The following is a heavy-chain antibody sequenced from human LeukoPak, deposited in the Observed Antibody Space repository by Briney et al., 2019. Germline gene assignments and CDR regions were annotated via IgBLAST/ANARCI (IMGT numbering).Heavy chain of an antibody. V-gene: IGHV3-9*03. D-gene: IGHD3-9*01. CDR2: ISWNSGSI. CDR3: AKGTLTGSFDY. Sequence: PGRSLRLSCAASGFTFDDYAMHWVRHAPGKGLEWVSGISWNSGSIGYTDSVKGRFTISRDNAKNSLYLQMNGLRAEDMALYYCAKGTLTGSFDYWGQGTLVTVSS. CDR1: GFTFDDYA. J-gene: IGHJ4*02.